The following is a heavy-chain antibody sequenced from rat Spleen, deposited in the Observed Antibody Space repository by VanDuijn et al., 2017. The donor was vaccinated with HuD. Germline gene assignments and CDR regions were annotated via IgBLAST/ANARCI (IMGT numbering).Heavy chain of an antibody. CDR2: ISHDGSST. Sequence: EVQLVESDGGLVQPGRSLKLSCAASEFTFSDYYMAWVRQAPTKGLEWVATISHDGSSTYYRDSVKGRFTISRDNAKSTLYLQMDSLRSEDTATYYCTRLYYSNWFAYWGQGTLVTVSS. D-gene: IGHD1-1*01. CDR1: EFTFSDYY. V-gene: IGHV5-29*01. CDR3: TRLYYSNWFAY. J-gene: IGHJ3*01.